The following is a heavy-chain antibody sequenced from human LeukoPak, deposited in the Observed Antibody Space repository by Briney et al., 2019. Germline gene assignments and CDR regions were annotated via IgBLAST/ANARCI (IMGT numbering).Heavy chain of an antibody. V-gene: IGHV4-61*05. CDR2: FYSGGRS. D-gene: IGHD2-21*01. CDR1: GGSISSSSYY. Sequence: SETLSLTCTVSGGSISSSSYYWGWIRQSPGKGLEWIGYFYSGGRSNFNPSLTSRVTMSVVTSKNQFFLELSSVTAADTAVYFCARYYCIGNYCYSTNWFDTWGQGTLVTVSS. CDR3: ARYYCIGNYCYSTNWFDT. J-gene: IGHJ5*02.